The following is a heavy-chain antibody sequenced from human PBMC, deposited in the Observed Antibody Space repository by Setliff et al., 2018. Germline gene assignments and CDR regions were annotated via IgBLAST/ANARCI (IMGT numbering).Heavy chain of an antibody. CDR2: VHYSGNI. D-gene: IGHD6-6*01. V-gene: IGHV4-28*02. J-gene: IGHJ6*03. Sequence: SGPTLVNPTQTLTLTCTFSGFSLTTSRVGVAWIRQPPGKGLEWIGDVHYSGNIYYKSSLQTRATISLDTSTSQFYLRLHSVTAADTGVYYCARVRGFSTSSRDFYYHNMEVWGKGTTVTVS. CDR1: GFSLTTSRVG. CDR3: ARVRGFSTSSRDFYYHNMEV.